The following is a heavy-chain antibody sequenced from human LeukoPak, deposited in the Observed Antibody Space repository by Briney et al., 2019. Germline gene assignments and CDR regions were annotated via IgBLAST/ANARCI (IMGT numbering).Heavy chain of an antibody. CDR2: TYCRSTWYN. CDR3: ARRLTQYDCFDP. Sequence: SQTLSLTCAISGDSVSSYSVTWNWIRQSPSRGLEWLGRTYCRSTWYNDYAVSVRGRITVNPDTSKNQFSLHLNSVTPEDTAVYYCARRLTQYDCFDPWGQGILVTVSS. J-gene: IGHJ5*02. CDR1: GDSVSSYSVT. V-gene: IGHV6-1*01. D-gene: IGHD2-2*01.